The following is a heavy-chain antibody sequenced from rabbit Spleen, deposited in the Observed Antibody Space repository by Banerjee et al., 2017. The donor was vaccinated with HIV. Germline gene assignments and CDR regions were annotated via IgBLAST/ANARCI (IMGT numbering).Heavy chain of an antibody. CDR3: ARGPPYAGYAGYGYVYLNL. CDR1: GSTLSSTYW. Sequence: QSLEESGGDLVKPGASLTLTCTASGSTLSSTYWICWVRQAPGKGLELIACIYGGGGGTTYYASWAKGRFTVSKTSSTTVTLQMTSLTAADTPTYFCARGPPYAGYAGYGYVYLNLWGPGTLVTVS. CDR2: IYGGGGGTT. D-gene: IGHD6-1*01. J-gene: IGHJ4*01. V-gene: IGHV1S40*01.